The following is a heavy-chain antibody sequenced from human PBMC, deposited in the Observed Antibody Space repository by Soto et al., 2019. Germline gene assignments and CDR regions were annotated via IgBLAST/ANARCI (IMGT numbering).Heavy chain of an antibody. J-gene: IGHJ4*02. CDR3: ERRTKETTGTFDY. CDR2: INAGNGNT. CDR1: GYTFTSYA. Sequence: QVQLVQSGAEVKKPGASVKVSCKASGYTFTSYAMHWVRQAPGQRLEWMGWINAGNGNTKYSQKFQGRVTITRDTSASTAYMTLSSMRFEATAVYYCERRTKETTGTFDYWGQGTLVTVSS. D-gene: IGHD4-17*01. V-gene: IGHV1-3*01.